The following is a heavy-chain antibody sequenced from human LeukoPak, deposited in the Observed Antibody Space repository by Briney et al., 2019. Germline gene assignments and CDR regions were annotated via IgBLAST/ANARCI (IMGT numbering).Heavy chain of an antibody. Sequence: LETLSLTCAVYGGSFSGYYWSWIRQPPGKGLEWIGEINHSGSTNYNPSLKSRVTISVDTSKNQFSLKLSSVTAADTAVYYCAREYNQDAFDIWGQGTMVTVSS. J-gene: IGHJ3*02. D-gene: IGHD1-1*01. V-gene: IGHV4-34*01. CDR1: GGSFSGYY. CDR3: AREYNQDAFDI. CDR2: INHSGST.